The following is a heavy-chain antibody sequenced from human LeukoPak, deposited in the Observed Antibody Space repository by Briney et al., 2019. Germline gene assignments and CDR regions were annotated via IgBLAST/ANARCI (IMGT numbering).Heavy chain of an antibody. D-gene: IGHD3-10*01. Sequence: SETLSLTCTVSGGSISSYYWSWIRQPPGKGLEWIGYIYYSGSTNYNPSLKSRVTISVDTSKNQFSLKQSSVTAADTAVYYCASGYYGSGNFDYWGQGTLVTVSS. CDR1: GGSISSYY. V-gene: IGHV4-59*01. CDR3: ASGYYGSGNFDY. CDR2: IYYSGST. J-gene: IGHJ4*02.